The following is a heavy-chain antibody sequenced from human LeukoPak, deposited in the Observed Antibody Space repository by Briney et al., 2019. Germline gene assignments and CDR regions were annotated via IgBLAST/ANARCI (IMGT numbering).Heavy chain of an antibody. CDR2: INRDGSTK. D-gene: IGHD3-16*01. V-gene: IGHV3-7*03. CDR3: ARLWGDATIFDL. J-gene: IGHJ4*02. CDR1: GFTFSSYS. Sequence: GGSLRLSCAASGFTFSSYSMNWVRQAPGKGLEWVANINRDGSTKFYLDSVKGRFTVSRDNAKNSLFLQTNSLRAEDTGLYYCARLWGDATIFDLWGQGTLVTVSS.